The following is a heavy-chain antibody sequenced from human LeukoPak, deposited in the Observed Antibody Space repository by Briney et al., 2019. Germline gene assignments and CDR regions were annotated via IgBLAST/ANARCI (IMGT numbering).Heavy chain of an antibody. CDR1: GGSINSYY. J-gene: IGHJ6*02. Sequence: SETLSLTCTVSGGSINSYYWSWIRQPPGKGLEWIGYIYYSGSTNYNPSLKSRVTISVDTSKNQFSLKLSSVTAADTAVYYCARDGVATRFRYYGMDVWGQGTTVTVSS. CDR2: IYYSGST. V-gene: IGHV4-59*01. D-gene: IGHD5-24*01. CDR3: ARDGVATRFRYYGMDV.